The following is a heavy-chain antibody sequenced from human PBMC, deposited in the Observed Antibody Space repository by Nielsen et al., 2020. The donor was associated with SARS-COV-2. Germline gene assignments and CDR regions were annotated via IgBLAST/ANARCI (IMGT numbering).Heavy chain of an antibody. D-gene: IGHD5-12*01. J-gene: IGHJ4*02. CDR3: ARGGGYSGYDWGSG. Sequence: ASVKVSCKASGGTFSSYAISWVRQAPGQGLEWMGWISAYNGNTNYAQKLQGRVTMTTDTSTSTAYMELRSLRSDDTAVYYCARGGGYSGYDWGSGWGQGTLVTVSS. CDR2: ISAYNGNT. V-gene: IGHV1-18*01. CDR1: GGTFSSYA.